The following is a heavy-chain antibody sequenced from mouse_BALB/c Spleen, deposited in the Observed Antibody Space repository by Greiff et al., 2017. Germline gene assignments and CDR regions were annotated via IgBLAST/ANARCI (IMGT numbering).Heavy chain of an antibody. J-gene: IGHJ4*01. CDR3: TRNYEAMDY. Sequence: QVQLQQSGAELVKPGASVKLSCKASGYTFTSYYMYWVKQRPGQGLEWIGEINPSNGGTNFNEKFKSKATLTVDKSSSTAYMQLSSLTSEDAAVYYCTRNYEAMDYWGQGTSVTVSA. CDR2: INPSNGGT. V-gene: IGHV1S81*02. D-gene: IGHD1-1*01. CDR1: GYTFTSYY.